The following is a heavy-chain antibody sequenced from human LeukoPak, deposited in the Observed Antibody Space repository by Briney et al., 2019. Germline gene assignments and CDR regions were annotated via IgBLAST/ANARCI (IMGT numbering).Heavy chain of an antibody. CDR3: ARGDYGDNSGLGFDY. CDR2: INPSGGST. J-gene: IGHJ4*02. D-gene: IGHD4-23*01. V-gene: IGHV1-46*01. Sequence: ASVKVSRKASGYTFTSYYMHWVRQAPGQGLEWMGIINPSGGSTSYAQKFQGRVTMTRDTSTSTVYMELSSLRSEDTAVYYCARGDYGDNSGLGFDYWGQGTLVTVSS. CDR1: GYTFTSYY.